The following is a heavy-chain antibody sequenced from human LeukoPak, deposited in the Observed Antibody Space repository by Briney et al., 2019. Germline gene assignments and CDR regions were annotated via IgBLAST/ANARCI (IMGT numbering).Heavy chain of an antibody. CDR2: ISGSGDST. CDR3: AKDRGRRDGYNLNYFDY. J-gene: IGHJ4*02. CDR1: GFTFSSYA. V-gene: IGHV3-23*01. D-gene: IGHD5-24*01. Sequence: GGSLRLSCAASGFTFSSYAMSWVRQAPGKGLEWVSTISGSGDSTYYADSVKGRFTISRDKSKNTLYLQMNSLRAEDTAVYYCAKDRGRRDGYNLNYFDYWGQGTLVTVSS.